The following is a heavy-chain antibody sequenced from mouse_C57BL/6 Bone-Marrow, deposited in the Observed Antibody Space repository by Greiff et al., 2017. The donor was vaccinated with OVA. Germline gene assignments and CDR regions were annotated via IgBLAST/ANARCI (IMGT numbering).Heavy chain of an antibody. D-gene: IGHD2-1*01. J-gene: IGHJ1*03. Sequence: EVQRVESEGGLVQPGSSMKLSCTASGFTFSDYYMAWVRQVPEKGLEWVANINYDGSSTYYLDSLKSRFIISRDNAKNILYLQMSSLKSEDTATYYCARMWVGNYDWYFDVWGTGTTVTVSS. CDR3: ARMWVGNYDWYFDV. CDR1: GFTFSDYY. CDR2: INYDGSST. V-gene: IGHV5-16*01.